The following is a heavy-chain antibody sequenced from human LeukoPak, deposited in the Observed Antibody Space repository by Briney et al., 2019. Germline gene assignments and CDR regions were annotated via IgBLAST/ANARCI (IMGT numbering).Heavy chain of an antibody. CDR3: AKAVGSSGYFSRDAFDI. V-gene: IGHV3-23*01. CDR2: ISGGGSGT. Sequence: GGSLRLSCAASGFTVSTNYMSWVRQAPGKGLEWVAVISGGGSGTYYADSVRGRFTISRDNSKNTVYLQMNSLRAEDTAIYYCAKAVGSSGYFSRDAFDIWGQGTMVTVSS. CDR1: GFTVSTNY. D-gene: IGHD3-22*01. J-gene: IGHJ3*02.